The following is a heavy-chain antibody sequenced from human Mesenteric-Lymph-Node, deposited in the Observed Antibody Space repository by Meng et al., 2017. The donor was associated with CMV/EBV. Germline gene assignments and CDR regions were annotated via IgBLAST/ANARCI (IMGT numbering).Heavy chain of an antibody. CDR3: AKSLPVAFDAFDA. CDR2: IYSGGSFT. V-gene: IGHV3-23*03. J-gene: IGHJ3*01. CDR1: GFTFSNYA. Sequence: GESLKISCVASGFTFSNYAMTWVRQAPGKGLEWVSIIYSGGSFTYYADSVKGRFTISRDNSKNTLYLQMSSLRAEDTAVYYCAKSLPVAFDAFDAWGQGTMVTVSS. D-gene: IGHD6-19*01.